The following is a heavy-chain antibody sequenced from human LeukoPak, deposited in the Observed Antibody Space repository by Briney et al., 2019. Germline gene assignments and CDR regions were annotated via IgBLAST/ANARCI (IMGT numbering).Heavy chain of an antibody. CDR3: ARRGVYLYYFDY. CDR2: ISSSSSTI. J-gene: IGHJ4*02. D-gene: IGHD3-10*01. Sequence: GGSLRLSCAASGFTFSSSSMNWVRQAPGKGLEWLSYISSSSSTIYYADSVKGRFTISRDNAKNSLYLQMNSLRAEDTAVYYCARRGVYLYYFDYWGQGTPVTVSS. CDR1: GFTFSSSS. V-gene: IGHV3-48*04.